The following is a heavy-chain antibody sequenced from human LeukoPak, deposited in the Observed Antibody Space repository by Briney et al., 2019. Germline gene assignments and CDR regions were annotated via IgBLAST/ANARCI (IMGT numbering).Heavy chain of an antibody. Sequence: PGRSLRLSCAASGFTFSTQGMHWVRQAPGKGLEWVAAIWHDGNNKYYVDSVKGRLTISRENSKNTVYLQMNSLRAEDTAVYYCARDAGDRSGYYPGYWGQGTVVTVSS. CDR3: ARDAGDRSGYYPGY. CDR2: IWHDGNNK. V-gene: IGHV3-33*01. CDR1: GFTFSTQG. J-gene: IGHJ4*02. D-gene: IGHD3-22*01.